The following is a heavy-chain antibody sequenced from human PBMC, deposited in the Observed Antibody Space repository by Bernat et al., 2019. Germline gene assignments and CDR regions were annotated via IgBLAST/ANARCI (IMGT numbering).Heavy chain of an antibody. V-gene: IGHV1-18*01. D-gene: IGHD2/OR15-2a*01. CDR2: INPYNGNT. Sequence: QVQLVQSGVEVKKPGASVKVSCKASGYTFTSYGISWVRQAPGQGLEWLGWINPYNGNTNYAQNLEGRVTMTTDTSTGTAYVELRSLRSDDTALYYCARDHDPEYCTSTSCPRGGWFERWGQGTLVTVSS. CDR1: GYTFTSYG. CDR3: ARDHDPEYCTSTSCPRGGWFER. J-gene: IGHJ5*02.